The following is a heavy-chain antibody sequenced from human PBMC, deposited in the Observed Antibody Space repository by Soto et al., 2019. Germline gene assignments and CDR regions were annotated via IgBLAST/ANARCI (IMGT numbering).Heavy chain of an antibody. CDR3: ARDQSGLDV. V-gene: IGHV4-31*03. Sequence: TLSLTCTVSGGFISSGDYYWSWIRQHPGKGLEWIGYMNYRGSTYYNPSLKSRLTISVDSSKNQFSLKLSSVTAADTAVYYCARDQSGLDVWGQGTTVTVSS. J-gene: IGHJ6*02. CDR1: GGFISSGDYY. CDR2: MNYRGST.